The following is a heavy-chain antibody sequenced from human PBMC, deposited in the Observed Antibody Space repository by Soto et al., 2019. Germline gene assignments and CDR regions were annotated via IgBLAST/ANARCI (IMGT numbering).Heavy chain of an antibody. CDR2: ISSRSSFI. CDR3: ASSVXXXXTMXKFDY. CDR1: GFTFSTYT. J-gene: IGHJ4*02. Sequence: EVQLVESGGGLVKPGGSLRLSCTASGFTFSTYTMNWVRQAPGKGLEWVSSISSRSSFIYYADSVKGRFTISRDNAKNSLYLQMNPLTAGDTAVYYCASSVXXXXTMXKFDYWGQGTLVTVSS. V-gene: IGHV3-21*01. D-gene: IGHD6-19*01.